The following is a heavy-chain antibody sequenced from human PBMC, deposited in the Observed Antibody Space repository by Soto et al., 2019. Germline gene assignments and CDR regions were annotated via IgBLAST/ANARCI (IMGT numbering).Heavy chain of an antibody. CDR3: AKDAVAGHGVWLAHA. D-gene: IGHD5-12*01. J-gene: IGHJ5*02. Sequence: EVQLLESGGGLVQPGGSLRLSCAASGFTFSSYAMIWIRQGPGKGLEWVSGVYGSGRGIDYADSVKGRFTISRDNSAYAVYRQMKELRVEDTAVYYCAKDAVAGHGVWLAHAWGRGTAVTVSS. CDR2: VYGSGRGI. CDR1: GFTFSSYA. V-gene: IGHV3-23*01.